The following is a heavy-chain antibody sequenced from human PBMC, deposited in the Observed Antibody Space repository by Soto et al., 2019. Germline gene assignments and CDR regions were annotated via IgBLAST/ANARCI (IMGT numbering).Heavy chain of an antibody. CDR1: GFTFSAYA. CDR2: VGGSDTDK. J-gene: IGHJ3*02. V-gene: IGHV3-23*01. CDR3: AKDATAVNGVWDPFDM. D-gene: IGHD2-8*01. Sequence: EVQLLESGGGVVQPGGSLRLSCAASGFTFSAYAMSWVRQAPGKGLQWVSGVGGSDTDKHYADSVRGRFTVSRDNFKNTKYLQTNSLRVDDTAVYYCAKDATAVNGVWDPFDMWGQGTEVTVSS.